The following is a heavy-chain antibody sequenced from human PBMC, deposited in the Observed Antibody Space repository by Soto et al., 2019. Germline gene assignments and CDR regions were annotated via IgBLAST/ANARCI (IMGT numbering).Heavy chain of an antibody. V-gene: IGHV1-69*02. D-gene: IGHD4-4*01. CDR2: IIPILGIA. Sequence: QVQLVQSGAEVKKPGSSVKVSCKASGGTFSSYTISWVRQAPGQGLEWMGRIIPILGIANYAQKFQGRVTITADKSTSTAYMELSSLRSDDTAVYYCARVDSYYGMDVWGQGTTVTVSS. CDR3: ARVDSYYGMDV. CDR1: GGTFSSYT. J-gene: IGHJ6*02.